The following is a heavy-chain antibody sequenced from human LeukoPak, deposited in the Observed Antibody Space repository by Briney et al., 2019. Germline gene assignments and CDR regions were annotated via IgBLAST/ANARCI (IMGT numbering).Heavy chain of an antibody. CDR3: AREGPGSGYLDY. D-gene: IGHD3-22*01. CDR1: GYTFTGYY. J-gene: IGHJ4*02. Sequence: ASVKVSCKASGYTFTGYYMHWVRQAPGQGLEWMGWINPNSGGTNYAQKFQGRVPMNRDTSISTAYMELSRLRSDDTAVYYCAREGPGSGYLDYWGQGTLVTVSS. CDR2: INPNSGGT. V-gene: IGHV1-2*02.